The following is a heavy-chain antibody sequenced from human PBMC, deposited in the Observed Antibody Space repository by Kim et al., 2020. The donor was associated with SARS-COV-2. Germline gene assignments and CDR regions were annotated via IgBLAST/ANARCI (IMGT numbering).Heavy chain of an antibody. D-gene: IGHD3-22*01. CDR3: TRDPMIAGVVTTYERMDV. CDR1: GFTFVDYA. Sequence: GGSLRLSCTASGFTFVDYAINWFRQAPGKGLEWVGFIRRKAYGGTPDYAASVKGRFTMSRDDSKSIAYLQMNSLKTEDTAVYYCTRDPMIAGVVTTYERMDVWGQGTTVTVSS. V-gene: IGHV3-49*03. CDR2: IRRKAYGGTP. J-gene: IGHJ6*02.